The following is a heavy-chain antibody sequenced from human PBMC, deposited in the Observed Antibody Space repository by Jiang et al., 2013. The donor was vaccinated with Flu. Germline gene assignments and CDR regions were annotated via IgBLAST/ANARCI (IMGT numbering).Heavy chain of an antibody. Sequence: GPGLVKPSETLSLTCTVSGGSMSNYYWSWIRQPPGKGLEWIGYIYYSGSTTYKPSLKSRITISVDTSMNQFSLKLRSVTATDTAVYYCARYIPGDHGMDYWGQGILVTVSS. CDR1: GGSMSNYY. J-gene: IGHJ4*02. V-gene: IGHV4-59*08. CDR2: IYYSGST. D-gene: IGHD4/OR15-4a*01. CDR3: ARYIPGDHGMDY.